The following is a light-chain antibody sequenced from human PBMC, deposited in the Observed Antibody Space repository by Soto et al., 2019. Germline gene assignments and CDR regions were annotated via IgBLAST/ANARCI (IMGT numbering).Light chain of an antibody. CDR2: EVS. CDR3: SSYATSSTYV. V-gene: IGLV2-14*01. J-gene: IGLJ1*01. Sequence: QSALTQPASVSGSPGQSITISCTGTSNDAGGYNYVSWYQQHLGKAPKLMIYEVSNRPSGISNRFSGSKSGNAASLTISGLQAEDEADYYCSSYATSSTYVFGTGTKVTVL. CDR1: SNDAGGYNY.